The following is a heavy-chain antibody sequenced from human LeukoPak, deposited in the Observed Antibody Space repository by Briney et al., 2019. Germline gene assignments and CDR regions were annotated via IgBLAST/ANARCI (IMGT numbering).Heavy chain of an antibody. Sequence: ASVKVSCKASGYTFTGYYMHWVRQAPGQGLEWMGWINPNSGGTNYAQKFQGRVTMTRDTSISTAYMELSRLRSDDTAMYYCASRKYSYGSNSFDYWGQGTLVTVSS. J-gene: IGHJ4*02. CDR3: ASRKYSYGSNSFDY. CDR1: GYTFTGYY. CDR2: INPNSGGT. V-gene: IGHV1-2*02. D-gene: IGHD5-18*01.